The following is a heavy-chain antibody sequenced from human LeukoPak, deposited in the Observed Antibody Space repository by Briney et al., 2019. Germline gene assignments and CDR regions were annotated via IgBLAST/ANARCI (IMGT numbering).Heavy chain of an antibody. V-gene: IGHV1-69*04. D-gene: IGHD6-19*01. CDR2: IIPILGIA. CDR1: GGTLSSYA. J-gene: IGHJ4*02. CDR3: ARRQHSSGWYVDY. Sequence: ASVKVSCKASGGTLSSYAISWVRQAPAEGLEWVGRIIPILGIANYAQKFKGRVTITADKSTSTAYMELSSLRSEDRAVYYCARRQHSSGWYVDYWGQGTLVTVSS.